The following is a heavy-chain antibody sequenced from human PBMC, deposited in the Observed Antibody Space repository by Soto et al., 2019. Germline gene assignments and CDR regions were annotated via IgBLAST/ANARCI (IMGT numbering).Heavy chain of an antibody. CDR2: IYYSGST. D-gene: IGHD6-6*01. CDR1: GDSISSRSYY. CDR3: ARVISSSSSLGLPYYYYGMDV. Sequence: QLQLQESGPGLVKPSETLSLTCTVSGDSISSRSYYWGWIRQPPGKGLEWIGSIYYSGSTYYNPSRDSRVTMSVDTSKSQFSLKLRSVTAADTAVYYCARVISSSSSLGLPYYYYGMDVWGQGTTVTVSS. V-gene: IGHV4-39*01. J-gene: IGHJ6*02.